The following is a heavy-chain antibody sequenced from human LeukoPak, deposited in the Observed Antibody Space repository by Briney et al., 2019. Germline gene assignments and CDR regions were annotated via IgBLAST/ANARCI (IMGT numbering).Heavy chain of an antibody. CDR3: ARDRNYYARDAFDI. D-gene: IGHD3-10*01. Sequence: GGSLRLSCAVSGFSFDDYAMHWVRQAPGKGLEWVSGISWNSGSIGYADSVKGRFTISRDNAKNSLYLQMNSLRAEDTAVYYCARDRNYYARDAFDIWGQGTMVTVSS. J-gene: IGHJ3*02. V-gene: IGHV3-9*01. CDR1: GFSFDDYA. CDR2: ISWNSGSI.